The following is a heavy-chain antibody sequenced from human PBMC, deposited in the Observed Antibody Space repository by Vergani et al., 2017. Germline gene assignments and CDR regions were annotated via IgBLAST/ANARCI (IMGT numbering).Heavy chain of an antibody. Sequence: EVQLLESGGGLVQPGGSLRLSCAASGFTFSSYDMSWVRQAPGKGLEWVSAISGSGGSTYYADSVKGRFTISRDNSKNTLYLQMNSLRAEDTAVYHCAKDPENIAAAGDFDYWGQGTLVTVSS. V-gene: IGHV3-23*01. CDR3: AKDPENIAAAGDFDY. J-gene: IGHJ4*02. CDR1: GFTFSSYD. D-gene: IGHD6-13*01. CDR2: ISGSGGST.